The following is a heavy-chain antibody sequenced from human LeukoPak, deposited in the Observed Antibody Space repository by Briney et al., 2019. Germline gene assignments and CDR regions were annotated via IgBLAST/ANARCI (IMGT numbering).Heavy chain of an antibody. D-gene: IGHD3-22*01. CDR2: ISGSGGST. Sequence: PGGSLRLSCAASGFTFSSYAMSWVRQAPGKGLEWVSAISGSGGSTYYADSVKGWFTISRDNSKNTLHLQMNSLRAEDTAVYYCTKDQADISLGGQGTLVTVSS. CDR3: TKDQADISL. J-gene: IGHJ4*02. CDR1: GFTFSSYA. V-gene: IGHV3-23*01.